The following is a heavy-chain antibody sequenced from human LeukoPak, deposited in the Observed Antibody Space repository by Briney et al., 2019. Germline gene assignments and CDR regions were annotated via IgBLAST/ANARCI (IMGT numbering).Heavy chain of an antibody. CDR2: IYYSGST. V-gene: IGHV4-39*01. D-gene: IGHD1-26*01. CDR3: ARQGSGSCYVSSRDWYFDL. Sequence: SETLSLTCTVSGGSISSSSYYWGWIRQPPGKGLEWIGSIYYSGSTYYNPSLKSRVTISVDTPKNQFSLKLSSVTAADTAVYYCARQGSGSCYVSSRDWYFDLWGRGTLVTVSS. J-gene: IGHJ2*01. CDR1: GGSISSSSYY.